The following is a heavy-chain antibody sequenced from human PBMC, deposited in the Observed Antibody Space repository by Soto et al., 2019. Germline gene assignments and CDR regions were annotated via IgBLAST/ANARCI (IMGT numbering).Heavy chain of an antibody. V-gene: IGHV3-53*04. CDR3: ARGSSGYGYDAFDM. CDR2: IYSGGST. J-gene: IGHJ3*02. D-gene: IGHD5-12*01. Sequence: GGSLRLSCSASGFTVSSNYVNWVRQAPGKGLEWVSVIYSGGSTYYADSVKGRFAISRHTSKNTVDLQMNSLRAEDTAVYYCARGSSGYGYDAFDMWGQGTVVTVSS. CDR1: GFTVSSNY.